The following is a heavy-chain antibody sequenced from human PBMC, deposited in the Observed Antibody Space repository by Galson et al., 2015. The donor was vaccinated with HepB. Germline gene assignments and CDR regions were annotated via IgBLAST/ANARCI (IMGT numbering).Heavy chain of an antibody. CDR2: INPDDSDT. D-gene: IGHD6-13*01. V-gene: IGHV5-51*01. CDR3: ARGDWQRLVTL. Sequence: QSGAEVKKPGESLKISCKGSGYTFTSYWIGWVRQMPGKDLEWMGIINPDDSDTTYSLSFQGQVTISADRSISTAYLQWSSLKASDTAMYYCARGDWQRLVTLWGQGTLVTVAS. CDR1: GYTFTSYW. J-gene: IGHJ4*02.